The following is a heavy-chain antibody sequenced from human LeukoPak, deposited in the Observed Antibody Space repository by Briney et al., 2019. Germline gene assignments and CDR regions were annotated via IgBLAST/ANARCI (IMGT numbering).Heavy chain of an antibody. V-gene: IGHV3-23*01. CDR2: ISGSGGST. D-gene: IGHD3-10*01. CDR1: GFTFSSYA. Sequence: GGSLRLSCAASGFTFSSYAMSWVRQAPGKGLEWVSAISGSGGSTYYADSVKGRFTISRDNSKNTLYLQMNSLRAEDTAVYYCAKDPLGVVRGVANYYYGMDVWGQGTTVTVSS. CDR3: AKDPLGVVRGVANYYYGMDV. J-gene: IGHJ6*02.